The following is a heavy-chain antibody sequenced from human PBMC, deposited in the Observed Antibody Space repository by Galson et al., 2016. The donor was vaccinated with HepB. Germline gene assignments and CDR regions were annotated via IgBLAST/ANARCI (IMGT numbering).Heavy chain of an antibody. CDR1: GGSISSSSYY. D-gene: IGHD6-19*01. J-gene: IGHJ3*01. V-gene: IGHV4-39*01. CDR3: ARQDRAGLVNF. CDR2: IYCSGTT. Sequence: SETLSLTCTVSGGSISSSSYYWAWIRRPPGKGLDWIGSIYCSGTTHYNPSLQSRVSISVDTSKNQFSLSLTSVSAADTAMYSCARQDRAGLVNFWGQGTMVTVSS.